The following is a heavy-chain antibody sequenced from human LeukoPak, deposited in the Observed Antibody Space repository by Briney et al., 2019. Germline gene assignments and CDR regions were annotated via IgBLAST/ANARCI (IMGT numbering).Heavy chain of an antibody. Sequence: SETLSLTCAVYGGSFSGYYWSWIRQHPGKGLEWIGYIYYSGSTYYNPSLKSRVTISVDTSKNQFSLKLSSVTAADTAVYYCAREGLGYCSGGSCQGFDYWGQGTLVTVSS. V-gene: IGHV4-31*11. CDR1: GGSFSGYY. CDR3: AREGLGYCSGGSCQGFDY. D-gene: IGHD2-15*01. J-gene: IGHJ4*02. CDR2: IYYSGST.